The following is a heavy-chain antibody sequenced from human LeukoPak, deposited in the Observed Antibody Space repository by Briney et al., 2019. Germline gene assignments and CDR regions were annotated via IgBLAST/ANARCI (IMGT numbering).Heavy chain of an antibody. Sequence: GGSLRLSCAASGFTFSSYAMSWVRQAPGKGLEWVAGISCSGGSTYYADSVKGRFTISRDNSKNTLYLQMNSLRAEDTAVYYCAKRPGGAIDEYWGQGTLVTVSS. CDR2: ISCSGGST. J-gene: IGHJ4*02. CDR1: GFTFSSYA. D-gene: IGHD3-10*01. V-gene: IGHV3-23*01. CDR3: AKRPGGAIDEY.